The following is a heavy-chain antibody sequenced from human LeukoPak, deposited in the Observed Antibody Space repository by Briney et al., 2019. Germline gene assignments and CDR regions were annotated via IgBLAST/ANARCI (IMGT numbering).Heavy chain of an antibody. CDR3: ARVGATTNAVDY. CDR1: GFTFSSYG. V-gene: IGHV3-33*01. D-gene: IGHD1-26*01. CDR2: IWYDGSNK. Sequence: GGSLRLSCAASGFTFSSYGMHWARQAPGKGLEWVAVIWYDGSNKYYADSVKGRFTISRDNSKNTLYLQMNSLRAEDTAVYYCARVGATTNAVDYWGQGTLVTVSS. J-gene: IGHJ4*02.